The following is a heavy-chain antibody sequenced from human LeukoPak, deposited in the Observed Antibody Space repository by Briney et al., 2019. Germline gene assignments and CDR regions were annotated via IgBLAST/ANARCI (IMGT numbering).Heavy chain of an antibody. Sequence: SETLSLTCAFYGGSFSGYSLTWIRQPPGKGLEWIGEINHSGSTNYNPSLKSRVTISVDTSKNQFSLKLSSVTAADTAVYYCAGAPSSGWYRYYWGQGTLVTVSS. CDR3: AGAPSSGWYRYY. V-gene: IGHV4-34*01. CDR2: INHSGST. D-gene: IGHD6-19*01. CDR1: GGSFSGYS. J-gene: IGHJ4*02.